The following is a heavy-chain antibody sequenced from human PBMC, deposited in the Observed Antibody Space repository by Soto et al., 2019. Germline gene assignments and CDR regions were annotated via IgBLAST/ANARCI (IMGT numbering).Heavy chain of an antibody. J-gene: IGHJ1*01. CDR3: ATRIVAAHLGGGFQH. Sequence: EVQLLESGGGLVQPGGSLRLSCAASGFTFSSYAMSWVSQAPGKGLEWVSANSGSGGSTYYADSAKGRFTISRDNSKKTLFLEMNILRPEGTAVYYCATRIVAAHLGGGFQHGGQGTLVTVSS. CDR2: NSGSGGST. V-gene: IGHV3-23*01. D-gene: IGHD6-13*01. CDR1: GFTFSSYA.